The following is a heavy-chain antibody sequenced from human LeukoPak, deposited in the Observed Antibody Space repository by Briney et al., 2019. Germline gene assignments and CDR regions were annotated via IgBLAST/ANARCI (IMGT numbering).Heavy chain of an antibody. Sequence: SQTLSLTCTVSGGSISSGGYYWGWIRQHPGKGLEWIGYIYYSGSTYYNPSLKSRVTISVDTSKNQFSLKLSSVTAADTAVYYCAREGDCSTISCYVGYWGQGTLVTVSS. J-gene: IGHJ4*02. CDR3: AREGDCSTISCYVGY. V-gene: IGHV4-31*03. D-gene: IGHD2-2*01. CDR2: IYYSGST. CDR1: GGSISSGGYY.